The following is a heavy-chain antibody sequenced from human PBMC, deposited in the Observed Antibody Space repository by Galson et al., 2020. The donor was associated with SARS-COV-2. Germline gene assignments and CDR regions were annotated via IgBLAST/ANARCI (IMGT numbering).Heavy chain of an antibody. J-gene: IGHJ4*02. CDR1: GFSFSTYT. Sequence: GGSLRLSCAASGFSFSTYTMNWFRQAPGKGLEWVASICTRSYYIFYADSVKGRFTISRDNAKNSLYLQMHGLRAGDTATYYCAKGRQSYSSDGYFFDYWGQGSLVTVS. CDR2: ICTRSYYI. V-gene: IGHV3-21*01. CDR3: AKGRQSYSSDGYFFDY. D-gene: IGHD5-12*01.